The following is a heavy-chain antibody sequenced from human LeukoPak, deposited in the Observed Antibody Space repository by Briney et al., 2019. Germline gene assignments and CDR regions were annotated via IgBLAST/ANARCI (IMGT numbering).Heavy chain of an antibody. V-gene: IGHV3-15*01. CDR2: IKSKTDGGTA. J-gene: IGHJ4*02. CDR1: GFTFSNGW. CDR3: TTSHYGDFDY. Sequence: PGGSLRLSCAASGFTFSNGWLSWVPQAPGKGLEWVGRIKSKTDGGTAEYAAPVKGRFTISRDDSKNTLYLQMNSLKTEDTAVYYCTTSHYGDFDYWGQGTLVTVSS. D-gene: IGHD4-17*01.